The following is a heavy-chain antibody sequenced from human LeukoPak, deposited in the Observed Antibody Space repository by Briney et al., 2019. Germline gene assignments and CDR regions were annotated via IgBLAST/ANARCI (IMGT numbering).Heavy chain of an antibody. V-gene: IGHV1-24*01. CDR2: FDPEDGET. D-gene: IGHD2-15*01. CDR3: ATGYSGGSPVDY. J-gene: IGHJ4*02. Sequence: ASVKVSCKASGYTFTSYDINWVRQVTGQGLEWMGGFDPEDGETIYAQKFQGRVTMTEDTSTDTAYMELSSLRSEDTAVYYCATGYSGGSPVDYWGQGTLVTVSS. CDR1: GYTFTSYD.